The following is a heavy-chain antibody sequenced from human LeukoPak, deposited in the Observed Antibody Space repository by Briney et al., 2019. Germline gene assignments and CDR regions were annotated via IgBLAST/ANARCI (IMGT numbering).Heavy chain of an antibody. V-gene: IGHV4-39*07. CDR2: IYYSGST. CDR3: ARSSPRGIAAA. Sequence: PSETLSLTCTVSGGSISSSSYYWGWIRQPPGKGLEWIGSIYYSGSTYYNPSLKSRVTISVDTSKNQFSLKLSSVTAADTAVYYCARSSPRGIAAAWGQGTPVTVSS. J-gene: IGHJ4*02. CDR1: GGSISSSSYY. D-gene: IGHD6-13*01.